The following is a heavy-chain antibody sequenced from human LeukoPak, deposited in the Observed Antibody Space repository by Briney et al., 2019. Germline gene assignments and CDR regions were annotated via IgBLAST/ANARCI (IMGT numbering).Heavy chain of an antibody. CDR3: VRGLGDY. Sequence: QPGGSPRLSCAASGFIFSNYWMHWVRQAPGKGLLWVSVIDIDGRIITYADSVKGRFTISRDNAKNTLYLQMNSLRADDTAVYYRVRGLGDYWGQGTLVPVSS. J-gene: IGHJ4*02. D-gene: IGHD7-27*01. V-gene: IGHV3-74*01. CDR2: IDIDGRII. CDR1: GFIFSNYW.